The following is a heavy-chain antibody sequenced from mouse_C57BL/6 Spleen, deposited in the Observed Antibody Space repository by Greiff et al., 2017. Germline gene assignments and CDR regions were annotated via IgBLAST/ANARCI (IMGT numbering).Heavy chain of an antibody. CDR1: GYTFTDYY. J-gene: IGHJ4*01. CDR2: INPNNGGT. Sequence: EVQLQQSGPELVKPGASVKISCKASGYTFTDYYMNWVKQSHGKGLEWIGDINPNNGGTSYNQKFKGKATLTVDTSSSTAYMELLSLTSEDSAVDYCARGGPGSDNAMYDWGQGTSVTVSS. CDR3: ARGGPGSDNAMYD. V-gene: IGHV1-26*01.